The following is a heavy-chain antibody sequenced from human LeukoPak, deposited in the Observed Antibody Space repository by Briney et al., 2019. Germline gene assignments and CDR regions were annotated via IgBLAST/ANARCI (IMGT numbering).Heavy chain of an antibody. Sequence: PGGSLRLSCAASGFTFSSYGMHWVRQAPGKGLEWVAVISYDGSNKYYADSVKGRFTISRDNSKNTLYLQMNSLRAEDTAVYYCATEPSSWTFLFWGQGTLVTVSS. D-gene: IGHD6-13*01. CDR3: ATEPSSWTFLF. V-gene: IGHV3-30*03. J-gene: IGHJ4*02. CDR2: ISYDGSNK. CDR1: GFTFSSYG.